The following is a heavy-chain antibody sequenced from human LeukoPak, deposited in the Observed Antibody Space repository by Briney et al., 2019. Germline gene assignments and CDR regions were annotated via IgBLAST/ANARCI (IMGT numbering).Heavy chain of an antibody. CDR1: RGSLSSGGYY. CDR2: IYYSGST. V-gene: IGHV4-31*03. J-gene: IGHJ3*02. Sequence: TLSLTRTVSRGSLSSGGYYWSWIRQHPGKGLEWIGYIYYSGSTYYHPSLKSRVTISVDTSKNQFSLKLSSVIAADTAVYYCARDVPAGILDIWGQGTMVTVSS. D-gene: IGHD2-2*01. CDR3: ARDVPAGILDI.